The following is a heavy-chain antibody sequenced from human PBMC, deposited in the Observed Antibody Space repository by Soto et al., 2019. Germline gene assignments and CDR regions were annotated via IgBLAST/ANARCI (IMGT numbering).Heavy chain of an antibody. J-gene: IGHJ4*02. CDR3: ASLIVVVPAAKGYYFDY. CDR2: IYHSGST. D-gene: IGHD2-2*01. Sequence: PSETLSLTCAVSGGSISSSNWWSWVRQPPGKGLEWIGEIYHSGSTNYNPSLKSRVTISVDKSKNQFSLKLSSVTAADTAVYYCASLIVVVPAAKGYYFDYWGQGTLVTVSS. V-gene: IGHV4-4*02. CDR1: GGSISSSNW.